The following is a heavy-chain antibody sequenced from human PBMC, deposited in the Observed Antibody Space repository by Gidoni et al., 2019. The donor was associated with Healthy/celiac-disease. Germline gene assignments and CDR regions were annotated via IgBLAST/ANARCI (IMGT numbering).Heavy chain of an antibody. D-gene: IGHD2-15*01. J-gene: IGHJ3*02. V-gene: IGHV4-59*01. Sequence: QVQLQESGPGLVKPSETLSLTCTDSGSSISSYYWSWIRQPPGKGLEWIGYIYSSGSTNYNPSLKSRVTISVDTSKNQFSLKLSSVTAADTAVYYCAREYCSGGSCYSDAFDIWGQGTMVTVSS. CDR2: IYSSGST. CDR3: AREYCSGGSCYSDAFDI. CDR1: GSSISSYY.